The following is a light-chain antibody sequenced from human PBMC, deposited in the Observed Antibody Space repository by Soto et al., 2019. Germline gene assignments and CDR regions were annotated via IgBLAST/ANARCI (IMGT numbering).Light chain of an antibody. Sequence: QSALTQPASVSGSSGQSITVSCTGTSSDVGGYNFVSWYQQHPGKAPKLMIYDVSNRPSGVSDRFSGSKSGNTASLTISGLQAEDEADYYCSSYTNSITLYVFGTGTKVTVL. CDR3: SSYTNSITLYV. J-gene: IGLJ1*01. V-gene: IGLV2-14*01. CDR2: DVS. CDR1: SSDVGGYNF.